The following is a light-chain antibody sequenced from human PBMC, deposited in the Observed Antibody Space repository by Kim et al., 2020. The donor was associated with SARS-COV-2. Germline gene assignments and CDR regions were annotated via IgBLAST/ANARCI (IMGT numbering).Light chain of an antibody. Sequence: SSELTQDPAVSVALGQTVRITCQGDSLRSYYASWYQQKPGQAPVLVIYGKNNRPSGIPDRFSGSSSGNTASLTITGAQAEDEADYYCNSRDSSGNQPFGGGTQLTVL. CDR2: GKN. CDR1: SLRSYY. CDR3: NSRDSSGNQP. V-gene: IGLV3-19*01. J-gene: IGLJ2*01.